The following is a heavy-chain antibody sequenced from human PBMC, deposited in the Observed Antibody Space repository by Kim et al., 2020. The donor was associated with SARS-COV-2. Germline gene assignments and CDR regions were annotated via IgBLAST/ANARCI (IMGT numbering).Heavy chain of an antibody. J-gene: IGHJ3*02. CDR3: ARDCGGDCYDAFDI. CDR2: IYYSGST. V-gene: IGHV4-59*01. D-gene: IGHD2-21*02. CDR1: GGSISSYY. Sequence: SETLSLTCTVSGGSISSYYWSWIRQPPGKGLEWIGYIYYSGSTNYNPSLKSRVTISVDTSKNQFSLKLSSVTAADTAVYYCARDCGGDCYDAFDIWGQGT.